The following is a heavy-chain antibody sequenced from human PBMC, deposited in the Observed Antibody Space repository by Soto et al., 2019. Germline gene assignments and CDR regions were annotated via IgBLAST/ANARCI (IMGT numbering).Heavy chain of an antibody. J-gene: IGHJ3*02. CDR2: ISSSSSYI. CDR1: GFTFSSYS. CDR3: ARERDYYDSSAHDAFDI. D-gene: IGHD3-22*01. Sequence: GGSLRLSCAASGFTFSSYSMNWVRQAPGKGLEWVSSISSSSSYIYYADSAKGRFTISRDNAKNSLYLQMNSLRAEDTAVYYCARERDYYDSSAHDAFDIWGQGTMVTVSS. V-gene: IGHV3-21*01.